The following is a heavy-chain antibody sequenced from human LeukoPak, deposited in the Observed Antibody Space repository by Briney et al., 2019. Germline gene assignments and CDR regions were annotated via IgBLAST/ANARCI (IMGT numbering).Heavy chain of an antibody. V-gene: IGHV3-66*01. J-gene: IGHJ4*02. D-gene: IGHD4-23*01. CDR3: ARATVATPKFDY. CDR2: IYSGGST. CDR1: GFTVSSNY. Sequence: GGSLRLSCAASGFTVSSNYMSWVRQAPGKGLEWVSVIYSGGSTYYADSVKGRFTISRDNSKNTLYLQMNSLRAEDTAVYYCARATVATPKFDYWGQGTLVPVSS.